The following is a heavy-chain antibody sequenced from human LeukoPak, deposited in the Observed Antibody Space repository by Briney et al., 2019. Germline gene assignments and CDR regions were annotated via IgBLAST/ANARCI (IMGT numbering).Heavy chain of an antibody. CDR1: EFTFSTYL. V-gene: IGHV3-7*01. CDR2: IKQDGSEK. D-gene: IGHD6-13*01. CDR3: AGERPSSSWYDF. Sequence: GGSLRLSCAASEFTFSTYLMTWVRQAPGKGLEWVANIKQDGSEKYYADSVRGRFTISRDYGKKSLYLQMNSLRVEDTAVYYCAGERPSSSWYDFWGQGTLVTVSS. J-gene: IGHJ5*01.